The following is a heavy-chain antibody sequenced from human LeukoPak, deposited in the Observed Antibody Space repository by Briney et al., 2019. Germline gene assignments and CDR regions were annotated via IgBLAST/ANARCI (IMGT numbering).Heavy chain of an antibody. CDR2: MNPNSGNT. D-gene: IGHD3-3*01. V-gene: IGHV1-18*01. Sequence: ASVKVSCKASGYTLSSYDINWVRQATGQGLEWMGWMNPNSGNTNYAQKLQGRVTMTTDTSTSTAYMELRSLRSDDAAVYYCARHDFWSGYYPPRDYYYMDVWGKGTTVTVSS. CDR1: GYTLSSYD. J-gene: IGHJ6*03. CDR3: ARHDFWSGYYPPRDYYYMDV.